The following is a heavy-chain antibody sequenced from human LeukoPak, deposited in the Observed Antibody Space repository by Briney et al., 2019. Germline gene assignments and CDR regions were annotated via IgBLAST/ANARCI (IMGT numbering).Heavy chain of an antibody. CDR1: GYTFTNSY. CDR3: ARIRDGYNDAYDI. CDR2: INPGGGNT. D-gene: IGHD5-24*01. Sequence: ASVKVSCKASGYTFTNSYIHWVRQAPGQGLEWTGLINPGGGNTNYAQNFQGRLTMTRDTSTTTVYMELSSLRSEDTAIYYCARIRDGYNDAYDIWGQGTVVTVPS. V-gene: IGHV1-46*01. J-gene: IGHJ3*02.